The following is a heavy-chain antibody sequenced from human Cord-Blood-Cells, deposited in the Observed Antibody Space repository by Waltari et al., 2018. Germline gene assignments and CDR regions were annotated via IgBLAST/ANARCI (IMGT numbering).Heavy chain of an antibody. Sequence: VRQATGQGLEWMGWMNPNSGNTGYAQKFQGRVTMTRNTSISTADMELSSLRSEDTAVYYCARGGITIFGVVIMVWFDPWGQGTLVTVSS. CDR3: ARGGITIFGVVIMVWFDP. V-gene: IGHV1-8*01. CDR2: MNPNSGNT. J-gene: IGHJ5*02. D-gene: IGHD3-3*01.